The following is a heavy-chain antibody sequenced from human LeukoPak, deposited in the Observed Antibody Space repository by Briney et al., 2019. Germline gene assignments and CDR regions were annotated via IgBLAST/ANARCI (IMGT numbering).Heavy chain of an antibody. CDR1: GYTFSDYY. V-gene: IGHV1-2*02. CDR3: ARGSRDGDSTKAASDI. J-gene: IGHJ3*02. Sequence: APVKVSCKASGYTFSDYYMHWVRQAPGQGLAWMGWINPNRGGTKYAQKFQGRVTLTRDTSISTAYMELNRVTSDDTAVYYCARGSRDGDSTKAASDIWGQGTMVTVSS. D-gene: IGHD5-24*01. CDR2: INPNRGGT.